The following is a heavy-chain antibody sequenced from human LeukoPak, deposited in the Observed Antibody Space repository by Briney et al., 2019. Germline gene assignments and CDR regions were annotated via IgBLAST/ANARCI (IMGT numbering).Heavy chain of an antibody. D-gene: IGHD1-26*01. CDR2: INWNGGST. Sequence: PGGSLRLSCAASGFIFDDYGTCSVRQAPGKGLEWVSGINWNGGSTGYADSVKGRFTISRDNAKNSLYLQMNSLRAEDTALYYCARAHYSGSFGYWGQGTLVTVSS. V-gene: IGHV3-20*04. J-gene: IGHJ4*02. CDR1: GFIFDDYG. CDR3: ARAHYSGSFGY.